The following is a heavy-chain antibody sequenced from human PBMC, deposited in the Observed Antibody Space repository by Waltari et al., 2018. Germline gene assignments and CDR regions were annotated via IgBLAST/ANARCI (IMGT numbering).Heavy chain of an antibody. J-gene: IGHJ4*02. Sequence: QVQLVESGGGVVTPGRSLRLSCAAPGFTFNSYGLHWVGQAPGKGLEWVAVIWDDGSNKYYADSVKGRFTISRDNSKNTLYLQMNSLRAEDTAMYYCAKPYVDTAMVSYFDYWGQGTLVTVSS. D-gene: IGHD5-18*01. V-gene: IGHV3-30*18. CDR1: GFTFNSYG. CDR2: IWDDGSNK. CDR3: AKPYVDTAMVSYFDY.